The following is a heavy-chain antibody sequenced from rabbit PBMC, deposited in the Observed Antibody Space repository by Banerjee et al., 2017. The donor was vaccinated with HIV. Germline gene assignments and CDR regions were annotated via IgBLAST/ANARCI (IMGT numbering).Heavy chain of an antibody. D-gene: IGHD2-1*01. Sequence: QSLEESGGDLVKPEGSLTLTCTASGFDVSSYYMSWVRQAPGRGLEWIGIIYGGKGTIDYASWAKGRFTISKTSSTTVTLQMTSLTAADTATYFCARDTYDAYGGYLYGMDLWGQGTLVTVS. CDR1: GFDVSSYY. J-gene: IGHJ6*01. CDR3: ARDTYDAYGGYLYGMDL. V-gene: IGHV1S40*01. CDR2: IYGGKGTI.